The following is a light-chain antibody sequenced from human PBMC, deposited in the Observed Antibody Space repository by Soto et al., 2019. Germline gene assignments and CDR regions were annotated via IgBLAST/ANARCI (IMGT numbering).Light chain of an antibody. J-gene: IGLJ2*01. V-gene: IGLV2-14*01. CDR1: SSDVGGYNY. CDR2: EVS. CDR3: SSYTSGTTLV. Sequence: QSVLTQPASVSGSPGQSITISCTGTSSDVGGYNYVSWYQQHPDKAPKLLIYEVSHRPSGVSNRFSGSKSGNTASLTISGLQAEDEADYYCSSYTSGTTLVFGGGTKLTVL.